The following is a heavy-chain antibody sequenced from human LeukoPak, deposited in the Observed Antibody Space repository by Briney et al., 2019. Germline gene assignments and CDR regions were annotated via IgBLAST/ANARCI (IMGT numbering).Heavy chain of an antibody. Sequence: ASVKVSCKASGYTFTGYFMHWVQQAPGQGLEWMGWINPNSGGTNYAQKFQGRVTMTRDTSISTAYMELSRLRSDDTAVYYCARLYYYGSGSFNWFDPWGQGTLVTVSS. CDR2: INPNSGGT. D-gene: IGHD3-10*01. V-gene: IGHV1-2*02. CDR3: ARLYYYGSGSFNWFDP. J-gene: IGHJ5*02. CDR1: GYTFTGYF.